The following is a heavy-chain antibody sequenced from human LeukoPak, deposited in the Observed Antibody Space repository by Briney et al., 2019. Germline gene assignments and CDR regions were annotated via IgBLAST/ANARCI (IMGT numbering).Heavy chain of an antibody. CDR3: ARERGDYDSDNWFDS. CDR1: GASIGSYF. V-gene: IGHV4-59*01. J-gene: IGHJ5*01. CDR2: IYYGWGT. D-gene: IGHD4-17*01. Sequence: SETLSLTCTVSGASIGSYFWSWIRQPPGKGLEWIGYIYYGWGTNYNPFFESRITISVDTSKNRISLNLTSVTASDTAIYYCARERGDYDSDNWFDSWGQGTLVTVSS.